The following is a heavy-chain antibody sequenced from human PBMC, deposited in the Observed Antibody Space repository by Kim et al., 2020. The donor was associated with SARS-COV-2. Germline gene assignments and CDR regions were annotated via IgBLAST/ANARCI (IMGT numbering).Heavy chain of an antibody. V-gene: IGHV4-31*03. Sequence: SETLSLTCTVSGGSISSGGYYWSWIRQHPGKGLEWIGYIYYSGSTYYNPSLKSRVTISVDTSKNQFSLKLSSVTAADTAVYYCAGGVGLCSSTSCYRFDPWGQGTLVTVSS. CDR2: IYYSGST. CDR1: GGSISSGGYY. J-gene: IGHJ5*02. D-gene: IGHD2-2*02. CDR3: AGGVGLCSSTSCYRFDP.